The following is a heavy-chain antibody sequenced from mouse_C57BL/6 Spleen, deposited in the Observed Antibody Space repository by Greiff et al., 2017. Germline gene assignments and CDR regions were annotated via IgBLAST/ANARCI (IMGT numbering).Heavy chain of an antibody. CDR1: GYTFTDYY. J-gene: IGHJ3*01. CDR2: INPNNGGT. CDR3: AYDYDKFAY. D-gene: IGHD2-4*01. V-gene: IGHV1-26*01. Sequence: EVQLQQSGPELVKPGASVKISCKASGYTFTDYYMNWVKQSHGKSLEWIGDINPNNGGTSYDQKFKGKATLTVDKSSSTAYMELRSLTSEDSAVYYCAYDYDKFAYWGQGTLVTVSA.